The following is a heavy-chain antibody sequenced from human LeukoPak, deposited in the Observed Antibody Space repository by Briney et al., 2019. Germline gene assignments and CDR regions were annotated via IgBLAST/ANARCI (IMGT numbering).Heavy chain of an antibody. CDR1: GFMFSSYW. Sequence: GGSLRLSCAASGFMFSSYWMSWVRQAPGKGLEWVANIKQDGREKYYVDSVKGRFTISRDNAKNSLYLQMNSLRAEDTAVYYCGRDGYSGSYYDYWGQGTLVTVSS. V-gene: IGHV3-7*01. J-gene: IGHJ4*02. CDR3: GRDGYSGSYYDY. CDR2: IKQDGREK. D-gene: IGHD1-26*01.